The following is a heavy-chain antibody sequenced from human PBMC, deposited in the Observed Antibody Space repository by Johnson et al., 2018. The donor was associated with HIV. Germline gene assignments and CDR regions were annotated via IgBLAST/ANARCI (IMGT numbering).Heavy chain of an antibody. Sequence: QVQLVESGGDLVKPGGSLRLSCAASGFIFSDYYMTWIRQAPGKGLESISYISSSGNLGYADSVKGRFTISRDNARNSLYLQMNSLRAEDTAVYYCARDSPRIVGEPDGFDIWGQGTMVTISS. D-gene: IGHD1-26*01. CDR3: ARDSPRIVGEPDGFDI. CDR1: GFIFSDYY. J-gene: IGHJ3*02. CDR2: ISSSGNL. V-gene: IGHV3-11*04.